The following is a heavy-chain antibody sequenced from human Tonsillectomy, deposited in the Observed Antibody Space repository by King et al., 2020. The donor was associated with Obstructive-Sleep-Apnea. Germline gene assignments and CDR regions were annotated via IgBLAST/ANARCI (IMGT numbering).Heavy chain of an antibody. CDR3: AREAPDNLHTLSGYDLWGGGQPYFDY. V-gene: IGHV1-18*01. J-gene: IGHJ4*02. Sequence: VQLVESGSEVKKPGASVKVSCKASGYTFTSYAITWVRQAPGQGLEWLGWISVYNGNTNYAQKLQGIVTMTTDKSTSTAYMELTSLRSDDTAVYYCAREAPDNLHTLSGYDLWGGGQPYFDYWGQGTLVTVSS. CDR2: ISVYNGNT. CDR1: GYTFTSYA. D-gene: IGHD5-12*01.